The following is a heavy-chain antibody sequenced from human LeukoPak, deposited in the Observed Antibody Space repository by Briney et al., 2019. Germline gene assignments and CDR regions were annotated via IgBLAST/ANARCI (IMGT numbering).Heavy chain of an antibody. CDR1: GFTFSSYW. Sequence: GGSLRLSCAASGFTFSSYWISWVRQAPGKGLEWVANIKEDGSVKYYLDSVKGRFTISRDNVKNSLYLQMNSLRAEDTTVYYCARDRGWLQFDYWGQGTLVTVS. J-gene: IGHJ4*02. D-gene: IGHD5-24*01. V-gene: IGHV3-7*01. CDR3: ARDRGWLQFDY. CDR2: IKEDGSVK.